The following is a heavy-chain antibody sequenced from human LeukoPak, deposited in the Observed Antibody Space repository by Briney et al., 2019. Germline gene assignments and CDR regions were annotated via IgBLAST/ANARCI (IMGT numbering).Heavy chain of an antibody. CDR1: GYTFSSYS. CDR3: VRLRRNSDTSGFYYYYDF. D-gene: IGHD3-22*01. V-gene: IGHV3-21*01. Sequence: PGGSLTLSCLASGYTFSSYSINWVRQAPGKGLEWVSSISVRSNYIYYADSVRGRFRISRDDARDSLYLQMNSLRAEDTAVYYCVRLRRNSDTSGFYYYYDFWGQGTLVTVSS. CDR2: ISVRSNYI. J-gene: IGHJ4*02.